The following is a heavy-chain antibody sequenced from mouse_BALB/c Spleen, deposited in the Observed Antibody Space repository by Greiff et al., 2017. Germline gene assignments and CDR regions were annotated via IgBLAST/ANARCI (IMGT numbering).Heavy chain of an antibody. CDR2: INPGSGGT. Sequence: VQLVESGAELVRPGTSVKVSCKASGYAFTNYLIEWVKQRPGQGLEWIGVINPGSGGTNYNEKFKGKATLTADKSSSTAYMQLSSLTSDDSAVYFCARSGVRSWFAYWGQGTLVTVSA. J-gene: IGHJ3*01. D-gene: IGHD1-1*01. V-gene: IGHV1-54*01. CDR3: ARSGVRSWFAY. CDR1: GYAFTNYL.